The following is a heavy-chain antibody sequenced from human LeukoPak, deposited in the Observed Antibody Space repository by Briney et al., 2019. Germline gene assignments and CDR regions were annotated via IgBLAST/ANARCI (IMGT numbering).Heavy chain of an antibody. Sequence: SLTLSLTHTLSLVCINNHYWIWIRQPPPDRREGIGYIYYSVCTNYNPSLPSRVTISVDMSQNHFSLDLSSVSAADTPVYYCVKGDGVYVYWGQGTLVTVSS. V-gene: IGHV4-59*11. D-gene: IGHD5/OR15-5a*01. CDR3: VKGDGVYVY. CDR1: LVCINNHY. J-gene: IGHJ4*02. CDR2: IYYSVCT.